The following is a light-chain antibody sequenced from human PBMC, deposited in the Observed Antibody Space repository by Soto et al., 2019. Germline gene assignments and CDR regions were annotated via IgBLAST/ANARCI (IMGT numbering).Light chain of an antibody. CDR3: QQRSNWLPIT. Sequence: IVMPQSPSTLSVSAGERAALSCSSSQSVSSNLAWYQQKPGQAPRLLIYAASNRATGIPARFSGSGSGTDFTLTISSLEPEDFAVYYCQQRSNWLPITFGQGTRLEIK. V-gene: IGKV3-11*01. J-gene: IGKJ5*01. CDR1: QSVSSN. CDR2: AAS.